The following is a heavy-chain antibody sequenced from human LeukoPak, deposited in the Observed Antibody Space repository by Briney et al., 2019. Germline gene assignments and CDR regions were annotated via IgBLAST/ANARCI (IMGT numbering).Heavy chain of an antibody. J-gene: IGHJ4*02. CDR3: ASFTYGSWSYSDY. D-gene: IGHD3-10*01. V-gene: IGHV1-2*02. CDR1: GYTFTGYY. Sequence: ASVKVSCKASGYTFTGYYMHWVRQAPGQGLEWMGWINPNSGGTNYAQKFQGRVTMTRDTSISTAYMELSRLRSDDTAVYYCASFTYGSWSYSDYWGQGTLVTVSS. CDR2: INPNSGGT.